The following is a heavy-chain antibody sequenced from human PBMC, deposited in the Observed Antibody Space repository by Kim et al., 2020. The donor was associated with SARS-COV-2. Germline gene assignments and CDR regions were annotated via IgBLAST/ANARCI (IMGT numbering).Heavy chain of an antibody. CDR2: ISGRGDST. V-gene: IGHV3-23*01. CDR3: AKSHSSSWGFFDC. Sequence: GGSLRLSCAGSGFTFRSSAMSWVRQAPGKGPEWVSHISGRGDSTYYAGSVKGRFTISRDNSKNTLYLQMNSLRGDDTAVYFCAKSHSSSWGFFDCWGQGILVTVSS. J-gene: IGHJ4*02. CDR1: GFTFRSSA. D-gene: IGHD6-13*01.